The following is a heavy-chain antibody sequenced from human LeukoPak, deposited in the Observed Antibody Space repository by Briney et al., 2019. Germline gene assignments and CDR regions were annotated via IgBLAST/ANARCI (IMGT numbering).Heavy chain of an antibody. CDR2: MYYSGIT. Sequence: KSSETLSLTCTVSGGSISSSSYYWGWIRQPPGKGLEWIGTMYYSGITYYNPSLKSRVTTSVDTSTNQFTLKVSSVTAADTAVYYCARSNWDSNVGIDYWGQGILVIVSS. V-gene: IGHV4-39*01. CDR1: GGSISSSSYY. CDR3: ARSNWDSNVGIDY. D-gene: IGHD1-7*01. J-gene: IGHJ4*02.